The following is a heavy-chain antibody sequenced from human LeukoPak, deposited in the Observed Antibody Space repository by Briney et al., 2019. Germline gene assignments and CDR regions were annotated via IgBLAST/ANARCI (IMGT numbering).Heavy chain of an antibody. CDR3: ATDRHYSNYRSGFDY. D-gene: IGHD4-11*01. CDR1: GYTLTELS. CDR2: FDPEDGET. Sequence: ASVKVSCKVSGYTLTELSMHWVRQAPGKGLEWMGGFDPEDGETVYAQKFQGRVTMTEDTSTDTAYMELSSLRSEDTAVYYCATDRHYSNYRSGFDYWGQGTLVTVSS. J-gene: IGHJ4*02. V-gene: IGHV1-24*01.